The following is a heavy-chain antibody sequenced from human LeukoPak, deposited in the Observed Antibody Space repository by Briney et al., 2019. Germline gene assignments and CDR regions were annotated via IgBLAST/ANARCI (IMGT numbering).Heavy chain of an antibody. CDR2: IYYSGST. J-gene: IGHJ3*02. CDR3: AREGIAAADYAFDI. D-gene: IGHD6-13*01. CDR1: GGSISSYY. V-gene: IGHV4-59*01. Sequence: SETLSLTCTVSGGSISSYYWSWIRQPPGKGLEWIGYIYYSGSTNYNPSLKSRVTISVDTSKNQFSLKLSSVTAADTAVYYCAREGIAAADYAFDIWGQGTRVTVSS.